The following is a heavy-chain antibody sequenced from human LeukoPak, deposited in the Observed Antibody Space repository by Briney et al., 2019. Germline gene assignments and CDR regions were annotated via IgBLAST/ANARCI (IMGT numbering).Heavy chain of an antibody. CDR1: GFTFSSYS. J-gene: IGHJ3*02. CDR2: ISSSSSYI. V-gene: IGHV3-21*01. Sequence: GGSLRLSCAASGFTFSSYSMNWVRQAPGKGLEWVSSISSSSSYIYYADSVKGRFTISRDNAKNSLYLQMNSLRAEDTAAYYCARDPSSPSSGWHQAAFDIWGQGTMVTVSS. CDR3: ARDPSSPSSGWHQAAFDI. D-gene: IGHD3-22*01.